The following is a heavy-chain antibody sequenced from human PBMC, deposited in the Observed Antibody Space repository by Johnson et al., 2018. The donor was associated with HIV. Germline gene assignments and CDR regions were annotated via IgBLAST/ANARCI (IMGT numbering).Heavy chain of an antibody. J-gene: IGHJ3*02. Sequence: QMQLVESGGGVVQPGRSLRLSCAASGFTFSSYAIHWVRQAPGKGLEWVAIISYDGSNKYYADSVKGRFTISRVNSKNMLYLQMNSLRVEDTAVYYCVKEASRGTVTQAPDAFDIWCQGTVVTVSS. CDR3: VKEASRGTVTQAPDAFDI. D-gene: IGHD4-17*01. CDR1: GFTFSSYA. CDR2: ISYDGSNK. V-gene: IGHV3-30*04.